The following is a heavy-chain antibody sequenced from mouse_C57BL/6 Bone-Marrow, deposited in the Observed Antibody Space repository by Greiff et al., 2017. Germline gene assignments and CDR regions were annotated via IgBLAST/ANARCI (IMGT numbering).Heavy chain of an antibody. Sequence: QVQLQQSGAELARPGASVKLSCKASGYTFTSYGISWVKQRTGQGLEWLGEIYPRSGNTYYNEKFKGKATLTADKSSSTAYMELRSLTSEDSAVYFCARDPFIYYYGSSWFAYWGQGTLVTVSA. V-gene: IGHV1-81*01. CDR2: IYPRSGNT. CDR3: ARDPFIYYYGSSWFAY. CDR1: GYTFTSYG. D-gene: IGHD1-1*01. J-gene: IGHJ3*01.